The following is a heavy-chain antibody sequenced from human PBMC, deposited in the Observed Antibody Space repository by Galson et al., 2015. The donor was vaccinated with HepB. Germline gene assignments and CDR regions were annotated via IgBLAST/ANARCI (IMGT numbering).Heavy chain of an antibody. CDR2: TCYRSKWYN. CDR1: GDSVSSNSAA. J-gene: IGHJ4*02. V-gene: IGHV6-1*01. Sequence: CAISGDSVSSNSAAWNWIRQSPSRGLEWLGRTCYRSKWYNDYAVSVKSRITIKPDTSKNQFSLQLSSVTPEDTALYFCAREGQGDYYFDFWGQGTLVTVSS. CDR3: AREGQGDYYFDF.